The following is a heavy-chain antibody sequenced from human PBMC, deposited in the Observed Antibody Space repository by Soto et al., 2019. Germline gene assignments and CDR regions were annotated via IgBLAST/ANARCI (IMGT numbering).Heavy chain of an antibody. Sequence: QVQLQESGPGLVKPSQTLSLTCTVSGGSISSGGYYWSWIRQHPGKALEWIGYIYYSGSTYYNPSLKSRVTISVATSKNQFSLRLSSVTAADTAVYYCAREALASYGCQCFDYWGQGTLVTVSS. CDR1: GGSISSGGYY. D-gene: IGHD5-18*01. CDR2: IYYSGST. J-gene: IGHJ4*02. CDR3: AREALASYGCQCFDY. V-gene: IGHV4-31*03.